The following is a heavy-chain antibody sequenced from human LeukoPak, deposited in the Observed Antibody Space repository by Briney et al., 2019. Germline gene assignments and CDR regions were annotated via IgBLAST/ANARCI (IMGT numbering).Heavy chain of an antibody. D-gene: IGHD6-13*01. CDR3: ARDGAAAGTYYYYGMDV. J-gene: IGHJ6*04. CDR2: IYYSGST. V-gene: IGHV4-61*01. CDR1: GGSVSSGSYY. Sequence: SETLSLTCTVSGGSVSSGSYYWSWIRQPPGKGLEWIGYIYYSGSTNYNPSLKSRVTISVDTSKNQFSLKRSSVTAADTAVYCCARDGAAAGTYYYYGMDVWGKGTTVTVSS.